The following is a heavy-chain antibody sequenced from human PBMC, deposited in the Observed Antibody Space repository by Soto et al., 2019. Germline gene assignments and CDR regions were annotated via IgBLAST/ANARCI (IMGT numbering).Heavy chain of an antibody. V-gene: IGHV3-64D*06. CDR2: ISSNGGST. CDR1: RFTFSSYD. Sequence: GGSLRLSCSASRFTFSSYDMHCVRQAAGKGLEYVSAISSNGGSTYYADSVKGRFTISRDNSKNTLYLQMSSLRAEDTAVYYCVKDSGYSSGWGRYYYGMDVWGQGTTVTVSS. CDR3: VKDSGYSSGWGRYYYGMDV. J-gene: IGHJ6*02. D-gene: IGHD6-19*01.